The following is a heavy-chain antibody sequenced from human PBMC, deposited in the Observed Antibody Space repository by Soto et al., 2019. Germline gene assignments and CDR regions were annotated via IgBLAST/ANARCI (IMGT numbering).Heavy chain of an antibody. CDR3: TRSPVLEGN. Sequence: LRLSCAASRFPFSAYEMNWVRQAPGKGLEWVSYIDGSGNTIYYADSVKGRFTISRDNAKNSLFLQMNSLRVEDTAFYYCTRSPVLEGNWAQGTLVTVSS. V-gene: IGHV3-48*03. CDR1: RFPFSAYE. D-gene: IGHD3-3*01. J-gene: IGHJ4*02. CDR2: IDGSGNTI.